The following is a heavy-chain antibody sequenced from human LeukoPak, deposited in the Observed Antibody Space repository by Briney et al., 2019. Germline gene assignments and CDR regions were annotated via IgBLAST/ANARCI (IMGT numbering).Heavy chain of an antibody. V-gene: IGHV3-23*01. CDR3: VRLWFGESTFDY. Sequence: PGGSLRLSCAASGFTFSSYAMSWVRQAPGKVLEWVSAISGSGGSTYYADSVKGRFTISRDNSKNTLYLQMNGLRAEDTAVYYCVRLWFGESTFDYWGQGTLVTVSS. CDR1: GFTFSSYA. CDR2: ISGSGGST. J-gene: IGHJ4*02. D-gene: IGHD3-10*01.